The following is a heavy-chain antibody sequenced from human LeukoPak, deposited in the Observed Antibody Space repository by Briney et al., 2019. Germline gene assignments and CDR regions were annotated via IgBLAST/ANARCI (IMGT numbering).Heavy chain of an antibody. Sequence: PSETLSLTCTVSGGSISSYYWSWIRQPPGRSLEWIGYIYSSGTTNYNPSLKSRVTISVDTSKSQFSLKLSSVTAADTAVYYCARGPTKNYFDSWGQGTVVTVSS. CDR2: IYSSGTT. CDR1: GGSISSYY. CDR3: ARGPTKNYFDS. V-gene: IGHV4-59*01. J-gene: IGHJ4*02.